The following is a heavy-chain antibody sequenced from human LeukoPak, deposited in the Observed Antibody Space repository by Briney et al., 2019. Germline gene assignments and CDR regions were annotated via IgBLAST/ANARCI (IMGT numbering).Heavy chain of an antibody. D-gene: IGHD4/OR15-4a*01. Sequence: GGSLRLSCAASGFTVSSNYMSWVRQAPGKGLEWVSVIYSGGSTYYADSVKGRFTISRDNSKNTLYLQMNSLRAEDTAVYYCARGGAYYYYGTDVWGQGTTVTVSS. CDR3: ARGGAYYYYGTDV. J-gene: IGHJ6*02. V-gene: IGHV3-66*01. CDR1: GFTVSSNY. CDR2: IYSGGST.